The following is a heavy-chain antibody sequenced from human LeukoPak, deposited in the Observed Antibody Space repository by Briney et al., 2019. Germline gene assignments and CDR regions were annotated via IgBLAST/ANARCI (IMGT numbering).Heavy chain of an antibody. Sequence: SETPSLTCTVSGGSLNSYFCSWIRHPPRKGLEWIGVVYYSVTTYYNPSLKSRVTISVDTSKNQFSLKVSSVTAADTAVYYCARVGATTRSFDYWGQGALVTVSS. CDR3: ARVGATTRSFDY. D-gene: IGHD1-26*01. J-gene: IGHJ4*02. CDR1: GGSLNSYF. V-gene: IGHV4-59*01. CDR2: VYYSVTT.